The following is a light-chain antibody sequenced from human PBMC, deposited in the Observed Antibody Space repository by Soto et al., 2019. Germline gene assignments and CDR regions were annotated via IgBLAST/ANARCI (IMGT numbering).Light chain of an antibody. J-gene: IGKJ2*01. Sequence: AIRMTQSPXSLXASVGXRDTXTXXXSQGXXXYLAWYQQKPAKAPKLFIYYASSLQSGFPSRFSGSGWGTDFTLTIITLQPEDFAPYYCQQYFITPPTSGQGTKLEIK. CDR3: QQYFITPPT. CDR2: YAS. CDR1: QGXXXY. V-gene: IGKV1D-43*01.